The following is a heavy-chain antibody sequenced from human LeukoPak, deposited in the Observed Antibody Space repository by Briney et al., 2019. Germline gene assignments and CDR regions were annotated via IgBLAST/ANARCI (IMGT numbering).Heavy chain of an antibody. V-gene: IGHV1-46*01. J-gene: IGHJ4*02. CDR1: GYTFTIYY. Sequence: ASVKVSCKASGYTFTIYYMHWVRQAPGQGLEWMGIINPSGGSTSYAQKFQGRVTMTRDTSTSTVYMELRSLKSEDTAVYYCARDVATGSTLDYWGQGTLVTVSS. D-gene: IGHD1-7*01. CDR2: INPSGGST. CDR3: ARDVATGSTLDY.